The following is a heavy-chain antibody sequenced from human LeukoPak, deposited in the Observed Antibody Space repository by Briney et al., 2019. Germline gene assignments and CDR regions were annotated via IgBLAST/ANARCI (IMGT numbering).Heavy chain of an antibody. CDR2: INAYNGET. CDR3: ARAYGSGNFYKFPADS. J-gene: IGHJ4*02. V-gene: IGHV1-18*01. D-gene: IGHD3-10*01. CDR1: GYGFATYG. Sequence: ASVKVSCKASGYGFATYGISWVRQAPGQGLEWMGWINAYNGETNYARKLQGRVTMTTDTSTNTASMELTSLRSDDTAVYFCARAYGSGNFYKFPADSWGQGTLVSVSS.